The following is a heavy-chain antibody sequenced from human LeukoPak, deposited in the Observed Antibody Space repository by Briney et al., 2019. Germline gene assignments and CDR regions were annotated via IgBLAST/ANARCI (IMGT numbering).Heavy chain of an antibody. D-gene: IGHD2-15*01. Sequence: TPSEILSLTCTVSGGSISSSSYYWGWIRQPPGKGLEWIGSIYYSGSTYYNPSLKSRVTISVDTSKNQFSLKLSSVTAADTAVYYCARVPPVVAATQPYYFDYWGQGTLVTVSS. CDR2: IYYSGST. CDR3: ARVPPVVAATQPYYFDY. J-gene: IGHJ4*02. CDR1: GGSISSSSYY. V-gene: IGHV4-39*07.